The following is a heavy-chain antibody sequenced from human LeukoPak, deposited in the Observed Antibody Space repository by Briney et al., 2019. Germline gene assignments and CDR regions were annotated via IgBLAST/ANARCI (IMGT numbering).Heavy chain of an antibody. CDR2: IKQDGSER. CDR3: ARQYSGYHYAFDY. D-gene: IGHD5-12*01. V-gene: IGHV3-7*01. Sequence: GGSLRLSCAASGFTFSTYWLTWVGQAPGKGLEWVANIKQDGSERYYVDSVKGRFTISRDNAKNSLYLQMNSLRAEDTAVYYCARQYSGYHYAFDYRGQGTLVTVSS. J-gene: IGHJ4*02. CDR1: GFTFSTYW.